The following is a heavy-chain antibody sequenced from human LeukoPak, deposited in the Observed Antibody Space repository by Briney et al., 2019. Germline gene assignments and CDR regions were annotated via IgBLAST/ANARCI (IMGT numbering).Heavy chain of an antibody. D-gene: IGHD5-12*01. J-gene: IGHJ4*02. CDR1: GGSFSGYY. Sequence: SETLSLTCAVYGGSFSGYYWSWVRQPPGKGLEWIGEISHIGSTNYNPSLESRVTISVDTSKNQFSLKLSSVTAADTAVYYCATVAGGGYDAPYYFDYWGQGTLVTVSS. CDR2: ISHIGST. CDR3: ATVAGGGYDAPYYFDY. V-gene: IGHV4-34*01.